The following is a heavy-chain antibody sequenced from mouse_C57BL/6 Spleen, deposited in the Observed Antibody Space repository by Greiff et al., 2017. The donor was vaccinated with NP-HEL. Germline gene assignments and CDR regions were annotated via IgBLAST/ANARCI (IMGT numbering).Heavy chain of an antibody. CDR3: GHYCGSSYNYAMDY. Sequence: QVQLQQPGAELVRPGTSVKLSCKASGYTFTSYWMHWVKQRPGQGLEWIGVIDPSDSYTNYNQKFKGKATLTVDTSSSTAYMQLSSLTSEDSAVYYCGHYCGSSYNYAMDYWGQGTSVTVSS. V-gene: IGHV1-59*01. J-gene: IGHJ4*01. CDR2: IDPSDSYT. CDR1: GYTFTSYW. D-gene: IGHD1-1*01.